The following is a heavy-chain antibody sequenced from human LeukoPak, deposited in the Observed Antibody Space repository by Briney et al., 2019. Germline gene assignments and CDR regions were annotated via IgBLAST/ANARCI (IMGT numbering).Heavy chain of an antibody. D-gene: IGHD3-9*01. CDR3: ARGSTYYDILTGYYEERGFDY. CDR1: GYTFTGYY. Sequence: ASVKVSCKASGYTFTGYYMHWVRQAPGQGLEWMGWINPNSGGTNYAQKFQGRVTMTRDTSISTAYMELSRLRSDDTAVYYCARGSTYYDILTGYYEERGFDYWGQGTLVTVSS. CDR2: INPNSGGT. J-gene: IGHJ4*02. V-gene: IGHV1-2*02.